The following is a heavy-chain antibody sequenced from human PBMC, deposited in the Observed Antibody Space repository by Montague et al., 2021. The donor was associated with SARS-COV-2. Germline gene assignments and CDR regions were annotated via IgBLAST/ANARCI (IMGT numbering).Heavy chain of an antibody. V-gene: IGHV3-30*03. J-gene: IGHJ4*02. Sequence: SLRLSCAASGFTFSSYGMHWVRQAPGKGLEWVAVISYDGSTAYYADFVKGRFTISRDNSKNTLYLQMNSLRGEDTAVYYCARDSMITFGGLITSEAYYFDYWGQGTLVTVSS. D-gene: IGHD3-16*02. CDR3: ARDSMITFGGLITSEAYYFDY. CDR2: ISYDGSTA. CDR1: GFTFSSYG.